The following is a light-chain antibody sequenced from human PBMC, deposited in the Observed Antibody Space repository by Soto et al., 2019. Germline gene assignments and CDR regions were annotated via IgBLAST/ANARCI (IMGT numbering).Light chain of an antibody. Sequence: QSVLTQPRSVSGSPGQSVTISCTGTSSDIGGYNYVSWYQQHPGKAPKLMIYDVTKRPSGVPDRFSGSKSGNTASLTISVLQAEDEADYYCSSYAGTFTYVVFGGGTKVTVL. CDR3: SSYAGTFTYVV. CDR2: DVT. V-gene: IGLV2-11*01. J-gene: IGLJ2*01. CDR1: SSDIGGYNY.